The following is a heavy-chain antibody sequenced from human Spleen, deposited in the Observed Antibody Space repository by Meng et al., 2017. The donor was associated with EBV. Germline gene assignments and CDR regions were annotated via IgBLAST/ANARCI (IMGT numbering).Heavy chain of an antibody. CDR2: VGAGGTI. CDR1: GFPLSRYS. CDR3: AKGLPTPTYYFDY. J-gene: IGHJ4*02. V-gene: IGHV3-23*01. Sequence: LLEPGGGCVRPGGYLRLSCAASGFPLSRYSMSWFRHTAGKGLEWVSVVGAGGTIFYAASVKGRFTISRDNSKNTLYLQMNSLRAEDTAVYYCAKGLPTPTYYFDYWGQGTLVTVSS.